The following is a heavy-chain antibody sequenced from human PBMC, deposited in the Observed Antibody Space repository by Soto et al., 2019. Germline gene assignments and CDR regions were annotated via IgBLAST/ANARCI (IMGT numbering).Heavy chain of an antibody. CDR3: ARAPKVSGSSQTRPDF. D-gene: IGHD6-6*01. Sequence: PSETLSLTCSLYSGSFSCYYWSWIRQPPGKGLEWIGEISQSGNTNYSPSLKSRVSISIDTSKKQFSLNLASVSAADTAVYYCARAPKVSGSSQTRPDFWGQGTLVTVSS. J-gene: IGHJ4*02. V-gene: IGHV4-34*01. CDR1: SGSFSCYY. CDR2: ISQSGNT.